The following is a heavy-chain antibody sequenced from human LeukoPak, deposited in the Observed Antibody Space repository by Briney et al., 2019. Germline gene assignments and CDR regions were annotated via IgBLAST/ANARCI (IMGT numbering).Heavy chain of an antibody. CDR2: NTHSGRA. D-gene: IGHD3-16*01. V-gene: IGHV4-34*01. J-gene: IGHJ4*02. CDR3: ARKSAYRRPIDY. Sequence: PSETLSPTCAVYGGSFSGYYWSWIRQPPGKGLEWIGENTHSGRANYNPSLKSRVTISVDTSKNQFSLKLSSVTAADTAVYYCARKSAYRRPIDYWGQGTLVTVSS. CDR1: GGSFSGYY.